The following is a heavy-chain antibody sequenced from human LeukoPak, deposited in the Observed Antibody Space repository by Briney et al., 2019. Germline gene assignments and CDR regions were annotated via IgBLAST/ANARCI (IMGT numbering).Heavy chain of an antibody. CDR2: ISGSGDIM. CDR3: AALDNGRDY. Sequence: GGSLRLSCAASGFTFSSYAMTWVRQAPGKGLEWGSTISGSGDIMYYADSVKGRFTISRDNAKNTLYLQMNSLRAEDTAVYYCAALDNGRDYWGQGTLVTVSS. D-gene: IGHD1-14*01. J-gene: IGHJ4*02. V-gene: IGHV3-23*01. CDR1: GFTFSSYA.